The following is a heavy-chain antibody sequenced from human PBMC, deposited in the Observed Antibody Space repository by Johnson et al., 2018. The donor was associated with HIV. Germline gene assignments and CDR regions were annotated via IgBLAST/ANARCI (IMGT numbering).Heavy chain of an antibody. V-gene: IGHV3-23*04. CDR2: ISGSGGST. CDR1: GFTVSSNY. D-gene: IGHD1-1*01. CDR3: ARGYNAAFDI. Sequence: VQLVESGGGLVQPGGSLRLSCAASGFTVSSNYMTWVRQGPGKGLEWVSVISGSGGSTYYADSVKGRFTISRDNSKNTLYLRMNSLRAEDTGVYYCARGYNAAFDIWGQGTMVTVSS. J-gene: IGHJ3*02.